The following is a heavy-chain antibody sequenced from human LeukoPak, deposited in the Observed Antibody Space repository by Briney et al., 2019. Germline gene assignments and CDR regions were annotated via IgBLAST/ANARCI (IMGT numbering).Heavy chain of an antibody. J-gene: IGHJ4*02. CDR1: VFTFSSYS. V-gene: IGHV3-21*01. CDR3: AKAGRDSHFDY. Sequence: GGSLRLSCAASVFTFSSYSMNWVRQAPGKGLEWVSSISSTSSYIYYADSVKGRFTVSRDNAKNSLYLQMNSLRAEDTAVYYCAKAGRDSHFDYWGQGTLVTVSS. D-gene: IGHD3/OR15-3a*01. CDR2: ISSTSSYI.